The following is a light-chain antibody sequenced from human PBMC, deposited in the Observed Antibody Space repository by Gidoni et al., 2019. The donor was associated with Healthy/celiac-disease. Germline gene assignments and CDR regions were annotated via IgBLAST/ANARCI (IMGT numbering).Light chain of an antibody. Sequence: QSALTQPAPVSGPPGQSITISRTGTSSDVGGYNYASWYQQHPGKAPKLMIYEVSNRPSGVSNRFSGSKSGNTASLTISGRQAEDEADYYCSSYTSSSTLVFGGGTKLTVL. V-gene: IGLV2-14*01. CDR3: SSYTSSSTLV. CDR2: EVS. J-gene: IGLJ3*02. CDR1: SSDVGGYNY.